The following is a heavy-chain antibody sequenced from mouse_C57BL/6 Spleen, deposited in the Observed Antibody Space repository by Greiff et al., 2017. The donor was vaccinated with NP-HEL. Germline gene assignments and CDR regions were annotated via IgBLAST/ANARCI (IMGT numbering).Heavy chain of an antibody. CDR2: IYPGDGDT. CDR3: ARDWTGTDY. V-gene: IGHV1-80*01. D-gene: IGHD4-1*01. J-gene: IGHJ2*01. CDR1: GYAFSGYW. Sequence: VQLQESGAELVKPGASVKISCKASGYAFSGYWMNWVKQRPGKGLEWIGQIYPGDGDTNYNGKFKGKATLTADKSSSTAYMQLSSLTSEDSSVYFCARDWTGTDYWGRGTTLTVAS.